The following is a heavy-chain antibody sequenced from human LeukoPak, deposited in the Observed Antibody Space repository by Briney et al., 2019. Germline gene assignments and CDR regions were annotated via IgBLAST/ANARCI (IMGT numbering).Heavy chain of an antibody. J-gene: IGHJ4*02. D-gene: IGHD3-22*01. CDR2: ISGYNGNT. V-gene: IGHV1-18*01. Sequence: GASVKVSCKASGYTFTTYGIDWVRQAPGQGLEWMGWISGYNGNTNYAQKFQGRVTMTTDTSTSTAYMELRSLRSDDTAVYYCARNYYYDSSGYYPDYWGQGTLSPSPQ. CDR3: ARNYYYDSSGYYPDY. CDR1: GYTFTTYG.